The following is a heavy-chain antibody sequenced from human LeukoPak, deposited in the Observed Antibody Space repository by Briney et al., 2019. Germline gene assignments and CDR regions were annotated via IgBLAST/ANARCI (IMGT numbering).Heavy chain of an antibody. J-gene: IGHJ3*02. CDR3: AKDENYYDSSGYYMRGAFDI. V-gene: IGHV3-23*01. Sequence: GGSLRLSCAASGFTFTGYAMSWVRQAPGKGLEWVSAITGTGGTTYYAASVKGRFTISRDNSKNTLYLQMDSLRAEDTAVYYCAKDENYYDSSGYYMRGAFDIWGQGTMVTVSS. D-gene: IGHD3-22*01. CDR2: ITGTGGTT. CDR1: GFTFTGYA.